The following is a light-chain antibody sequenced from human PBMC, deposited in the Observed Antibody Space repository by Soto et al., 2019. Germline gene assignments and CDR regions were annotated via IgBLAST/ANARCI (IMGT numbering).Light chain of an antibody. V-gene: IGKV3-15*01. CDR1: QTVSNN. Sequence: EIMMTQSPATVSVSPGGRATLSCRASQTVSNNLAWYQQRPRRAPRLLIYAASTRATGIPARFSGSGSGTEFTLTISSVQSEDFAVYYCQQYSKWPQFTFRPGTRVDIK. CDR3: QQYSKWPQFT. CDR2: AAS. J-gene: IGKJ3*01.